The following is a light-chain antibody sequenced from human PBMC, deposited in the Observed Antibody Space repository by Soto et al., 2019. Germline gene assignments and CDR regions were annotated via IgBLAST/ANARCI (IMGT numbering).Light chain of an antibody. CDR2: GAS. J-gene: IGKJ4*01. CDR3: LQRSNWLT. V-gene: IGKV3-11*01. CDR1: QSVSSY. Sequence: EIVLTQSPATLSLSPGERATLSCRASQSVSSYLAWYQQKPGQAPRLLIYGASNRATGIPARFSGSGSGTYFTLTISSLEPEDCAVYYCLQRSNWLTFGGGTKVEIK.